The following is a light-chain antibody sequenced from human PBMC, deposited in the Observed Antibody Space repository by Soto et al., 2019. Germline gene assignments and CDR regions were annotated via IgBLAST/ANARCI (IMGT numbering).Light chain of an antibody. CDR1: QSASSN. V-gene: IGKV3D-15*01. CDR2: GGS. J-gene: IGKJ4*01. CDR3: QPYNNWPLT. Sequence: IVLMQSQGILSLSRRERANNYCRTSQSASSNYLAWYQQKPGQAPRLLIYGGSSRATGIPVRFSGSGSGPEFTLTINSLQSEDFAIYYCQPYNNWPLTFGGGTEVDIK.